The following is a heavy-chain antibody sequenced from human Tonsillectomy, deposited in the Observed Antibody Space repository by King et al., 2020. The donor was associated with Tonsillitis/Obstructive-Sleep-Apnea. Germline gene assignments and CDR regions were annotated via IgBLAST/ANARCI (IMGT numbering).Heavy chain of an antibody. CDR1: GFTFSNAW. J-gene: IGHJ4*02. D-gene: IGHD6-19*01. CDR3: TTGSGWYMGQ. CDR2: IKSKTDGGTT. V-gene: IGHV3-15*07. Sequence: VQLVESGGGLVKPGGSLRLSCAGSGFTFSNAWMNWVRHTPGKGLEWVGRIKSKTDGGTTDYAAPVKGRFTISRDDSKNTLFLQMNSLKTEDTAVYYCTTGSGWYMGQWGQGTLVTVSS.